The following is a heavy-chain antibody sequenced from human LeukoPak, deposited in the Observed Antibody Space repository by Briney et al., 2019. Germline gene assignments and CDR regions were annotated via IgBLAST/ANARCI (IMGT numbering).Heavy chain of an antibody. CDR3: ARDFYDTSGYYYDY. CDR1: GFTFSRYS. D-gene: IGHD3-22*01. V-gene: IGHV3-21*01. Sequence: GGSLRLSCAASGFTFSRYSMNWVRQAPGKGLEWVSSISGSSSSYIYYADSLKGRFTISRDNAKNSLYLQMNGLRAEDTAVYYCARDFYDTSGYYYDYWGQGTLVTVSS. J-gene: IGHJ4*02. CDR2: ISGSSSSYI.